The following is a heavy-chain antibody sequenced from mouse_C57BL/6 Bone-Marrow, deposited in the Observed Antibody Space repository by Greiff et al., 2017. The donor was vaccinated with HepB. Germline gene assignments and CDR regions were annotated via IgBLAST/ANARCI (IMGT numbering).Heavy chain of an antibody. D-gene: IGHD2-4*01. CDR1: GYTFTSYW. J-gene: IGHJ2*01. CDR2: ISPGSGRT. Sequence: QVQLQQPGAELVTPGASVKMSCTASGYTFTSYWITWVKQRPGQGLEWIGDISPGSGRTNYNEKFKCKATLTVDTSSSTAYMQLSSLTSEDSAVDDCARGGLDYDAHFDYWGQGTTRTVSS. V-gene: IGHV1-55*01. CDR3: ARGGLDYDAHFDY.